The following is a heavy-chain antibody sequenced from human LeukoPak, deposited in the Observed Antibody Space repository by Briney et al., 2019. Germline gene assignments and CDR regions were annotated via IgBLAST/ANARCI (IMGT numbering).Heavy chain of an antibody. CDR2: IYYTENT. D-gene: IGHD5-12*01. CDR3: ASHSGGYAY. CDR1: GGSISSGGYS. Sequence: SETLSLTCGVSGGSISSGGYSWSWIRQPPGKGLEWIGYIYYTENTNYNPSLKSRVTISVDTSKNQFSLKLTSVTAADTAVYYCASHSGGYAYWGQGTLVTVSS. V-gene: IGHV4-30-4*07. J-gene: IGHJ4*02.